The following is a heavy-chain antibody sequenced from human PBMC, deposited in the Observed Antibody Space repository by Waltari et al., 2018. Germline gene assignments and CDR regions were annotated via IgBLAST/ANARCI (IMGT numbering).Heavy chain of an antibody. D-gene: IGHD4-17*01. Sequence: QVQLQESGPGLVKPSQTLSLTCTVSGGSISSGRYYWSWIRQPTGKGLEWIGRIYTSGSTNSNSSLKSRVTISVDTSKNQFSLKLSSVTAADTAVYYCARDLTTVTANWFDPWGQGTLVTVSS. CDR2: IYTSGST. J-gene: IGHJ5*02. V-gene: IGHV4-61*02. CDR3: ARDLTTVTANWFDP. CDR1: GGSISSGRYY.